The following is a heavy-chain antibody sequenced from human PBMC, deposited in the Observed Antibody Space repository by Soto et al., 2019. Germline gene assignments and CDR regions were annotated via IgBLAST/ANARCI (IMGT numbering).Heavy chain of an antibody. CDR1: GFTFSSYA. J-gene: IGHJ6*02. CDR3: ARGEHIWEWDYGMDV. Sequence: QVQLVESGGGVVQPGRSLRLSCAASGFTFSSYAMHWVRQAPGKGLEWVAVISYDGSNKYYADSVKGRFTISRDNSKNTLYLQMNSLRAEDTAVYYCARGEHIWEWDYGMDVWGQGTTVTVSS. CDR2: ISYDGSNK. V-gene: IGHV3-30-3*01. D-gene: IGHD3-16*01.